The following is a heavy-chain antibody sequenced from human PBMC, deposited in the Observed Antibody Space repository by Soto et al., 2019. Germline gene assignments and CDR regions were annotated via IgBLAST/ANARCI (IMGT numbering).Heavy chain of an antibody. CDR3: AKDFHTGVKVSWYYPPSDY. Sequence: SLRLSCAASGFTFSSYGMHWVRQAPGKGLEWVAVISYDGSNKYYADSVKGRFTISRDNSKNTLYLQMISLRAEDTAVYYCAKDFHTGVKVSWYYPPSDYWGQGTLVTVSS. D-gene: IGHD6-13*01. CDR2: ISYDGSNK. CDR1: GFTFSSYG. V-gene: IGHV3-30*18. J-gene: IGHJ4*02.